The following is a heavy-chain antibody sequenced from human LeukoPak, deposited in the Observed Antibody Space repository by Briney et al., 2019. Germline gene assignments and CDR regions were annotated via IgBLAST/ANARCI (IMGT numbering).Heavy chain of an antibody. Sequence: GGSLRLSCAASGFTFSDYYMSWIRQAPGKGLECVSYISSSGSTIYYTDSVKGRFTISRDNAKNSLYLQMNSLRAEDTAVYYCEVLLLWGSGIYYNLLGDYWGQGTLVTVSS. CDR1: GFTFSDYY. J-gene: IGHJ4*02. CDR2: ISSSGSTI. D-gene: IGHD3-10*01. V-gene: IGHV3-11*04. CDR3: EVLLLWGSGIYYNLLGDY.